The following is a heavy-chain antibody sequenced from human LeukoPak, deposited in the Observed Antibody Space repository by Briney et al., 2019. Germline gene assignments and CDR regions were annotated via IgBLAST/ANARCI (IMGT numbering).Heavy chain of an antibody. J-gene: IGHJ4*02. CDR2: ISYDGSNK. CDR1: GFTFSSYA. D-gene: IGHD3-22*01. CDR3: ARGPSYYDSSGLIDY. V-gene: IGHV3-30-3*01. Sequence: GRSLRLSCAASGFTFSSYAMHWVRQAPGKGLEWVAVISYDGSNKYYADSVKGRFTISRDNSKNTLYLQMNSLRAEDTAVYYCARGPSYYDSSGLIDYWGQGTLVTVSS.